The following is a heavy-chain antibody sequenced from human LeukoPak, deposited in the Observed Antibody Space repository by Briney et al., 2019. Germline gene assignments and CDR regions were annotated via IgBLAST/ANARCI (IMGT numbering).Heavy chain of an antibody. D-gene: IGHD6-13*01. J-gene: IGHJ4*02. CDR1: GASFSSSTYY. Sequence: SETLSLTCTVSGASFSSSTYYWGWIRQPPGKGLEWIGSIYYSGSTYYNPSLKSRVTMSVDTSKNQFSLKLSSVTAADTAVYYCARRAGGIAAAGTRPFDYWGQGTLVTVSS. V-gene: IGHV4-39*01. CDR3: ARRAGGIAAAGTRPFDY. CDR2: IYYSGST.